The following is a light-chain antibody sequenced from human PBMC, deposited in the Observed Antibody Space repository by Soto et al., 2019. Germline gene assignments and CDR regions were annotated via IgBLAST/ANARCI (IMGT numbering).Light chain of an antibody. V-gene: IGKV2-28*01. CDR3: MQALQTPLT. CDR2: LGS. J-gene: IGKJ4*01. Sequence: DVVMTQSPLSLPVTPGEPASISCRSSQSLLHSDGYNYLDWFLQRPGQSPQVLIYLGSNRAPGGPDRFSGIGAGTDFTLKISRVEAEDVGVYCCMQALQTPLTFGVGTKVEIK. CDR1: QSLLHSDGYNY.